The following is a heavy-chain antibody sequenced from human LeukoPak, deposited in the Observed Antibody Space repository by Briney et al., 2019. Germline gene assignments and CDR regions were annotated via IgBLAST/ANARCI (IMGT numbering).Heavy chain of an antibody. V-gene: IGHV1-18*01. Sequence: ASVKVSCRASGYAFTTYGFSWVRQAPGQGLEWMGWISSSNGNTNYAQDFLGRLTMTTDTSTTTAYMELRSLRSDDTAVYYCVRDEYYEVAYWGQGTLVTASP. CDR2: ISSSNGNT. CDR1: GYAFTTYG. CDR3: VRDEYYEVAY. J-gene: IGHJ4*02. D-gene: IGHD3-22*01.